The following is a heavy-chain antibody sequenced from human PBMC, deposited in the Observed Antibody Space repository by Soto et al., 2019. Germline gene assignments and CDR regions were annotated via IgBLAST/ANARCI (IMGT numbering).Heavy chain of an antibody. CDR1: GGSISSGGYY. CDR2: IYYSGST. J-gene: IGHJ4*02. Sequence: QVHLQESGPGLVKPSQTLSLTCTVSGGSISSGGYYWGWIRQHPGKGLEWIGYIYYSGSTYYSPSLKRRVTISVDTSKNQFSLKLSSVTAADTAVYYCAREVGSAATGTWIDYWGQGTLVTVSS. D-gene: IGHD6-13*01. CDR3: AREVGSAATGTWIDY. V-gene: IGHV4-31*03.